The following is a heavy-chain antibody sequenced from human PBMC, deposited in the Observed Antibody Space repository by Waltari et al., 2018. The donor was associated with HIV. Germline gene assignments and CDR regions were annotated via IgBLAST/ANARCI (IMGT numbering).Heavy chain of an antibody. CDR1: GGSITGSY. J-gene: IGHJ4*02. V-gene: IGHV4-59*01. D-gene: IGHD1-26*01. CDR2: IYHSGNT. Sequence: QVQLQESGPGLVKPSATLSLTCSVPGGSITGSYWSWIRQPPGKGLEWIGYIYHSGNTNYNPSLKSRVTISVDTSKNQFSLNLSSVTAADTAVYFCARCPYQYSPYYFDYWGQGALVTVSS. CDR3: ARCPYQYSPYYFDY.